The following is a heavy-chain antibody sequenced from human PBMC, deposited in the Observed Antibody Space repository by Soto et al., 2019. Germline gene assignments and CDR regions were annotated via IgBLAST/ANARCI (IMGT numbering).Heavy chain of an antibody. CDR2: IDPSDSQT. J-gene: IGHJ4*02. Sequence: EESLKISCQGSGDSFAGYWITWVRQKPWKGLEWMGRIDPSDSQTYYSPSFRGHVTISVTKSITTVFLQWSSLRASDTAMYYCARQIYDSDTGPNFQYYFDSWGQGTPVTVSS. D-gene: IGHD3-22*01. CDR3: ARQIYDSDTGPNFQYYFDS. CDR1: GDSFAGYW. V-gene: IGHV5-10-1*01.